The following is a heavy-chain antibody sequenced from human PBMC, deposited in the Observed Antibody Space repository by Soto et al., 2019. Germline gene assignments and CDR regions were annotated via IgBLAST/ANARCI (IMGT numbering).Heavy chain of an antibody. D-gene: IGHD6-19*01. CDR1: GFTFSSYS. Sequence: GGSLRLSCAASGFTFSSYSMNWVRQAPGKGLEWVSSISSSSSYIYYADSVKGRFTISRDNAKNSLYLQMNSLRAEDTAVYYCARGLAVAGTTLYYYYYYGMDVWGQGTTVTVSS. V-gene: IGHV3-21*01. CDR2: ISSSSSYI. CDR3: ARGLAVAGTTLYYYYYYGMDV. J-gene: IGHJ6*02.